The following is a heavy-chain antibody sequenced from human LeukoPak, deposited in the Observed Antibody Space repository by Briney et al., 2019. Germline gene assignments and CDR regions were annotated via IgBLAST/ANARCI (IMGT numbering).Heavy chain of an antibody. J-gene: IGHJ3*02. CDR2: ISGSGGST. CDR3: AKDLTLGGLDDFDI. Sequence: GGSLRLSCAASGFTFSSYAMSWVRQAPGKGREWGSAISGSGGSTYYADSVKGRFTISTDNSKNTLYLQMNSLRAEDTAVYYCAKDLTLGGLDDFDIWGQGTMVTVSS. CDR1: GFTFSSYA. D-gene: IGHD1-26*01. V-gene: IGHV3-23*01.